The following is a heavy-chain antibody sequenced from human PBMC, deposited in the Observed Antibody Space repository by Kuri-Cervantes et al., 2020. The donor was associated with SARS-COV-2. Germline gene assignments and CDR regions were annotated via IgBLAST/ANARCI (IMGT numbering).Heavy chain of an antibody. Sequence: GGSLRLSCAASGFTFSDYYMSWIRQAPGKGLEWVSYLSSSSSYTNYADSVKGRFTISRDNAKDSLYLQMNSLRAEDTAVYYCAVIQNSGSYSTRSSYFDYWGQGTLVTVSS. CDR3: AVIQNSGSYSTRSSYFDY. J-gene: IGHJ4*02. CDR2: LSSSSSYT. D-gene: IGHD1-26*01. V-gene: IGHV3-11*03. CDR1: GFTFSDYY.